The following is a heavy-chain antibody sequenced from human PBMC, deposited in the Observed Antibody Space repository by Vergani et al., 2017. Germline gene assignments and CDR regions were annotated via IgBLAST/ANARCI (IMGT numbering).Heavy chain of an antibody. CDR3: TSPSEGSYRLGPFDY. CDR2: FIPILGIA. D-gene: IGHD1-26*01. Sequence: QVQLVQSGAEVKKPGSSVKVSCKASGGTFSSYAISWVRQAPGQGLEWMGRFIPILGIANYAQKFQGRVTITADKSTSTAYMELSSLRSEDTAVYYCTSPSEGSYRLGPFDYWGQGTLVTVSS. J-gene: IGHJ4*02. CDR1: GGTFSSYA. V-gene: IGHV1-69*04.